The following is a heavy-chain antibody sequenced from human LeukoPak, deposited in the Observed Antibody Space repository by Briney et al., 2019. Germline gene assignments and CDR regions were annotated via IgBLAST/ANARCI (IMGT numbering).Heavy chain of an antibody. J-gene: IGHJ4*02. CDR1: GGSISSSSYS. CDR2: IYYSGST. D-gene: IGHD1-1*01. CDR3: ARRMTTNFDY. V-gene: IGHV4-39*01. Sequence: SETLSLTCTVSGGSISSSSYSWGWIRQPPGKGLEWIGSIYYSGSTYYNPSLKSRVTISVDTSKNQFSLKLSSVTAADTAVCYCARRMTTNFDYWGQGTLVTVSS.